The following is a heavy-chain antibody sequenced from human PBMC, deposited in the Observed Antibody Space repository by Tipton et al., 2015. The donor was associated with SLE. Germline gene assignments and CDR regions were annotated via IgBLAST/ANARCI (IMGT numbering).Heavy chain of an antibody. J-gene: IGHJ4*02. Sequence: LSLTCTVSGYSISSGYYWGWIRQPPGKGLERIGSIYHSGSTYYNPSLKSRVTISVDTSKNQFSLKLSSVTAADTAVYYCARARIAAAGSYYFDYWGQGTLVTVSS. CDR1: GYSISSGYY. CDR3: ARARIAAAGSYYFDY. CDR2: IYHSGST. D-gene: IGHD6-13*01. V-gene: IGHV4-38-2*02.